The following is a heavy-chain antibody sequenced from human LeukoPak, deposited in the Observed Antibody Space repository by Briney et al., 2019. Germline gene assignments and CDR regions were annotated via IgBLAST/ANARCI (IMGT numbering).Heavy chain of an antibody. V-gene: IGHV3-23*01. CDR2: ISGSGGST. J-gene: IGHJ4*02. CDR1: GFTFSSYG. Sequence: GGSLRLSCAASGFTFSSYGMSWVRQAPGKGLEWVSAISGSGGSTYYADSVKGRFTISRDNSKSTLYLQMNSLRAEDTAVYYCAKSRNSGYDCNYWGQGTLVTVSS. D-gene: IGHD5-12*01. CDR3: AKSRNSGYDCNY.